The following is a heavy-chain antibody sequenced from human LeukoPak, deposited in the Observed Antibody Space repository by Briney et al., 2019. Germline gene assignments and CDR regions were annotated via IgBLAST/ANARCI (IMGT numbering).Heavy chain of an antibody. Sequence: GGSLRLSCAASGFTFSSYSMNWVRQAPGKGLEWVSSISSSSYIYYADSVKGRFTISRDNAKNSLYLQMNSLRAEDTAVYYCARDPSGYSGYDLFYWGQGTLVTVSS. CDR2: ISSSSYI. CDR1: GFTFSSYS. CDR3: ARDPSGYSGYDLFY. V-gene: IGHV3-21*01. J-gene: IGHJ4*02. D-gene: IGHD5-12*01.